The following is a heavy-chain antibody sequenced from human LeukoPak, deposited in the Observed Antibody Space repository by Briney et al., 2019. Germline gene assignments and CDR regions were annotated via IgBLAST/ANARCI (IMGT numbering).Heavy chain of an antibody. Sequence: ASVKVSCKASGYTSTGYYMHWVRQAPGQGLEWMGWINPKSGGTNYAQKFQGRVTMTRDTSISTAYMELSRLRSDDTAVYYCARDADGMDVWGQGTTVTVSS. V-gene: IGHV1-2*02. CDR3: ARDADGMDV. CDR2: INPKSGGT. J-gene: IGHJ6*02. CDR1: GYTSTGYY.